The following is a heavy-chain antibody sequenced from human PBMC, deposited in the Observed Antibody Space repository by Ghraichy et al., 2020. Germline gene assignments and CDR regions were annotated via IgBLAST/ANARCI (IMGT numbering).Heavy chain of an antibody. Sequence: SVKVSCKASGGTFSSYAISWVRQAPGQGLEWMGGIIPIFGTANYAQKFQGRVTITADESTSTAYMELSSLRSEDTAVYYCATRGRIAAHPPYYYYYYGMDVWGQGTTVTVSS. CDR3: ATRGRIAAHPPYYYYYYGMDV. V-gene: IGHV1-69*13. D-gene: IGHD6-6*01. CDR2: IIPIFGTA. CDR1: GGTFSSYA. J-gene: IGHJ6*02.